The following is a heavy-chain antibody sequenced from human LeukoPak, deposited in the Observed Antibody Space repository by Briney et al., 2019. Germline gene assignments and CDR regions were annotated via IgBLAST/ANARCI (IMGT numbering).Heavy chain of an antibody. CDR3: ARGRTGGYMDV. Sequence: ASVKVSCKASGGTYSSYAISWVRQAPGQGLEWMGGIIPIIGTANYAQKFQGRVTITTDESTSTAYTELSSLRSEDTAVYYCARGRTGGYMDVWGKGTTVTVSS. CDR1: GGTYSSYA. J-gene: IGHJ6*03. CDR2: IIPIIGTA. V-gene: IGHV1-69*05. D-gene: IGHD1-14*01.